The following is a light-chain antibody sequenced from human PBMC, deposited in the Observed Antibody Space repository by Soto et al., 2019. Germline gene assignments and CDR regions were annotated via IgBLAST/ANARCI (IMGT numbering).Light chain of an antibody. Sequence: DIQVTQSPSSLSASVGYRLTITCRASQPISTYLDWYQQKTGKAPKLLIYGASSLQSGVPSRFSGSGYGTEFNLTISSLQTDDFATYYCQQYNSYSLTFGGGTKVDIK. J-gene: IGKJ4*01. CDR2: GAS. V-gene: IGKV1-5*01. CDR3: QQYNSYSLT. CDR1: QPISTY.